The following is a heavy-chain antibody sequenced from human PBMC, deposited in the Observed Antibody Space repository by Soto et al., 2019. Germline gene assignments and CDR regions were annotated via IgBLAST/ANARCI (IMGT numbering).Heavy chain of an antibody. Sequence: GGSLRLSCAASVFTFSSYAMSLVRQAPGKGLEWVSAIGARGGSTYYADSVKGRFTISRYNSKNTLYLQINSLRAEDTALYYCAKGSVAARPRYYYYYAMEVWGQGTTVTVSS. V-gene: IGHV3-23*01. D-gene: IGHD6-6*01. J-gene: IGHJ6*02. CDR3: AKGSVAARPRYYYYYAMEV. CDR2: IGARGGST. CDR1: VFTFSSYA.